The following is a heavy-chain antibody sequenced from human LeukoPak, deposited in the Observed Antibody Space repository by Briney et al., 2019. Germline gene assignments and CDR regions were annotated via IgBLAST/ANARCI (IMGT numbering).Heavy chain of an antibody. D-gene: IGHD2-2*01. CDR3: ATSKYFQE. J-gene: IGHJ1*01. CDR2: ICGSGDCT. CDR1: GFTFSSYA. Sequence: PGGSLRLSCAASGFTFSSYAMSWVRQAPGKGLEWVSAICGSGDCTLYAESVKGRFTISRDNFKNTLYLQMNSLRAEDTAVYHCATSKYFQEWGQGTLVTVSS. V-gene: IGHV3-23*01.